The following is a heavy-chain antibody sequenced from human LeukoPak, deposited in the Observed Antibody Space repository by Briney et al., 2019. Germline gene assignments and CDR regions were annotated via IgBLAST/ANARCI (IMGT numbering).Heavy chain of an antibody. Sequence: GGSLRLSCAASGFTFSSYWISWVRQAPGKGLEWVANIKQDGSEKYYVDSVKGRLTISRDNAKNSLYLQMNSLRAEDTAVYYCARDRQWLDYWGQGTLVTVSS. V-gene: IGHV3-7*01. CDR2: IKQDGSEK. D-gene: IGHD6-19*01. CDR1: GFTFSSYW. J-gene: IGHJ4*02. CDR3: ARDRQWLDY.